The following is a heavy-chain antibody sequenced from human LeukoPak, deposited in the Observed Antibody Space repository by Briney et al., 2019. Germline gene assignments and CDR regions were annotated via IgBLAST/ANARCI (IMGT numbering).Heavy chain of an antibody. V-gene: IGHV4-31*03. D-gene: IGHD4-11*01. J-gene: IGHJ3*02. CDR3: ARAPLLQYRAGNAFDI. CDR2: IYYSGST. CDR1: GGSISSGGYY. Sequence: PSETLSLTCTVSGGSISSGGYYWSWIRQHPGKGLEWIGYIYYSGSTYYNPSLKSRVTISVDTSKNQFSLKLNSVTAADTAVYYCARAPLLQYRAGNAFDIWGQGTMVTVSS.